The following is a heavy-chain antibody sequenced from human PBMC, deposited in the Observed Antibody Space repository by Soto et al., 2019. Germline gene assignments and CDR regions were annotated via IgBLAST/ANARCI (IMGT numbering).Heavy chain of an antibody. V-gene: IGHV4-59*12. CDR2: IYYSGST. CDR1: GGSISSYY. Sequence: PSETLSLTCTVSGGSISSYYWSWIRQPPGKGLEWIGYIYYSGSTNYNPSLKSRVTISVDTSKNQFSLKLSSVTAADTAVYYCARDSVGHYDSSGSLDGMDVWGQGTTVTVS. CDR3: ARDSVGHYDSSGSLDGMDV. D-gene: IGHD3-22*01. J-gene: IGHJ6*02.